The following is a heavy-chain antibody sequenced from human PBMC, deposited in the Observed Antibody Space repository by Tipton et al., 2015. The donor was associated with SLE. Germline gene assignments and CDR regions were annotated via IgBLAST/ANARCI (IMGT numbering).Heavy chain of an antibody. Sequence: TLSLTCTVSGASVSSHYWNWIRQTPGKGLEGIGYIHYNRDTNYHPSLQSRVTISVDTSKNQLSLKLTSVTAADTAVYYCARGSVVADDFWGQGTLVTVSS. CDR2: IHYNRDT. V-gene: IGHV4-59*02. D-gene: IGHD2-15*01. J-gene: IGHJ4*02. CDR3: ARGSVVADDF. CDR1: GASVSSHY.